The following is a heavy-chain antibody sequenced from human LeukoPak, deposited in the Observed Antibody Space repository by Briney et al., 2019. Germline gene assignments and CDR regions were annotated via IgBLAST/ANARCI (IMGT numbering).Heavy chain of an antibody. Sequence: SETLSLTCTVSGYSISSGYYWGWIRQPPGKGLEWIPTTYHRRSTYYNPSLKSRVTISVDTSKNQFSLKLSSVTAADTAVYYCARAPMYYYDSSGLDYYFDYWGQGTLVTVSS. D-gene: IGHD3-22*01. CDR1: GYSISSGYY. V-gene: IGHV4-38-2*02. CDR3: ARAPMYYYDSSGLDYYFDY. CDR2: TYHRRST. J-gene: IGHJ4*02.